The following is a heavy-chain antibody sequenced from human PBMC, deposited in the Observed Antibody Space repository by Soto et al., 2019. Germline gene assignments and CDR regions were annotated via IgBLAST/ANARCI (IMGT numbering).Heavy chain of an antibody. D-gene: IGHD3-22*01. CDR1: GYTLTELS. J-gene: IGHJ3*02. CDR3: ATHARYDSSGYYYLGAFDI. CDR2: FDPEDGET. V-gene: IGHV1-24*01. Sequence: ASVKVSCKVSGYTLTELSMHWVRQAPGKGLEWMGGFDPEDGETIYAQKFQGRVTMTEDTSTDTAYMELSSLRSEDTAVYYCATHARYDSSGYYYLGAFDIWGQGTIVTVSS.